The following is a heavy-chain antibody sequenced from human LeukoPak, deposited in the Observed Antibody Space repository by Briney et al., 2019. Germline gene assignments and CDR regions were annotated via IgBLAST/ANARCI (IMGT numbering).Heavy chain of an antibody. CDR1: GGSISNYY. D-gene: IGHD4-17*01. Sequence: SETLSLTCTVSGGSISNYYWSWIRQPPGKGLEWIGYIYNSGHTNYNPSLKSRATISEDTSKNQLSLKLSSVTAAGTAVYYCARAAVTTSRYFQHWGQGTLVTVSS. CDR2: IYNSGHT. J-gene: IGHJ1*01. CDR3: ARAAVTTSRYFQH. V-gene: IGHV4-59*01.